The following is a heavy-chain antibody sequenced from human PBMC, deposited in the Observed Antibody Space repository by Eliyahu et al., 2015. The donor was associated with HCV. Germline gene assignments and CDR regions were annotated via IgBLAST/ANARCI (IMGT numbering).Heavy chain of an antibody. J-gene: IGHJ4*02. CDR2: IIPMFGKA. Sequence: QVQLVQSGAEVKKPGSSVKVSCKASGGTFNKYTINWVRQAPGQGLEWMGGIIPMFGKASYAQKFQGRVTITADESSSTAYMELSSLRSEDTAVYYCARGYSYDSSGYYYYYWGQGTLVTVSS. CDR1: GGTFNKYT. D-gene: IGHD3-22*01. V-gene: IGHV1-69*01. CDR3: ARGYSYDSSGYYYYY.